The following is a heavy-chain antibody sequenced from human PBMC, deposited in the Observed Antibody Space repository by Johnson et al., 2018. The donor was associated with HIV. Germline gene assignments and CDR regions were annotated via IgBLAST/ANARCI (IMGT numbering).Heavy chain of an antibody. Sequence: QVQLVESGGGVVQPGRSLRLSCAASGFTFNAYAMRWVRQAPGKGLEWVALISYDGSNNYYADPVKGRFTISRDNSKNTLSLQINSLRVEDTAVYYCAREARIVVVGPIGAFGIWGQGTIVTVSS. D-gene: IGHD3-22*01. CDR3: AREARIVVVGPIGAFGI. V-gene: IGHV3-30*04. CDR2: ISYDGSNN. J-gene: IGHJ3*02. CDR1: GFTFNAYA.